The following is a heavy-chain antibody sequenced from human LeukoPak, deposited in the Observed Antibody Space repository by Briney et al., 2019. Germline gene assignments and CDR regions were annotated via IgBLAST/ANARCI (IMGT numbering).Heavy chain of an antibody. CDR1: GGSISSGSYY. V-gene: IGHV4-61*02. J-gene: IGHJ4*02. CDR3: ARGGAATAFSDY. CDR2: IYTSGTT. D-gene: IGHD6-13*01. Sequence: SQTLSLTCTVSGGSISSGSYYGSWIRQPAGKGLEWIGRIYTSGTTNYNPSLKRRVTISVDTSKNQLSLKLSAVSAADTAVYDCARGGAATAFSDYWGQGTLVTVSS.